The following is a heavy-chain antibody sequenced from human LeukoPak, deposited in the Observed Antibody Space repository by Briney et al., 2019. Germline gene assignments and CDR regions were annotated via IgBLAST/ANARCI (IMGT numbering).Heavy chain of an antibody. V-gene: IGHV3-48*04. CDR2: ISSSSSTI. D-gene: IGHD3/OR15-3a*01. J-gene: IGHJ4*02. CDR1: GFTFSSYS. Sequence: PGGSLRLSCAASGFTFSSYSMNWVRQAPGKGLEWVSYISSSSSTIYYADPVKGRFTISRDNAKNTLYLQMNSLRADHTDVYYCVREDLGIEYXGXXTLVTVSP. CDR3: VREDLGIEY.